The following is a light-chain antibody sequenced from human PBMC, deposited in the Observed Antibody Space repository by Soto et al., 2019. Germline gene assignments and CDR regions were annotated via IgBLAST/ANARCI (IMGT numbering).Light chain of an antibody. CDR2: EVS. CDR3: SSYAGSANLV. Sequence: QSVLTQPPSASGSPGQSVTISCTGTSSDVGGYNYVSWYQQHPGKAPKLMIYEVSKRPSGVPDRFSGSKSGNTASLTVSGLQAEDEADYYCSSYAGSANLVCGGGTKLTVL. CDR1: SSDVGGYNY. V-gene: IGLV2-8*01. J-gene: IGLJ2*01.